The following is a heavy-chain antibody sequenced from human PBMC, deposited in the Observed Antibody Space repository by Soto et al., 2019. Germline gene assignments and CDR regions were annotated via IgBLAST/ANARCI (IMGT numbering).Heavy chain of an antibody. CDR2: IAGVDI. J-gene: IGHJ3*01. V-gene: IGHV3-23*05. D-gene: IGHD3-22*01. CDR1: GLTMSTYA. CDR3: SKAMIGSYDSDAFDV. Sequence: PGGSLRLSCAGNGLTMSTYAMSWVRQAPGKGLEWVSTIAGVDIFYADSVQGRFTISRDNSKNTLFLQMNSLRPEDTAVYYCSKAMIGSYDSDAFDVWGQGTMVTVSS.